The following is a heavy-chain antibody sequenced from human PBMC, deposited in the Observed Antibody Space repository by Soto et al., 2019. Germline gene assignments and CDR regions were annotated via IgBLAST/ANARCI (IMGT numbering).Heavy chain of an antibody. CDR3: ASWFGNHILGHDAFDF. CDR2: IYWDDDK. Sequence: QITLKESGPTLVKPTQTLTLTCTLSGFSLSTSAVGVAWIRQPPGKALEWLAVIYWDDDKRYSPSLKSRLTITQDTSKNQVVLTMTNMDPVATGTYYCASWFGNHILGHDAFDFWGQGALVTVSS. J-gene: IGHJ3*01. CDR1: GFSLSTSAVG. V-gene: IGHV2-5*02. D-gene: IGHD3-10*01.